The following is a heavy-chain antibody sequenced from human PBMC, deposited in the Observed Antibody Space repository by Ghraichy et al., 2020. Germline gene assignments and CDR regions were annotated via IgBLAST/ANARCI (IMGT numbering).Heavy chain of an antibody. CDR1: GGSITSYY. Sequence: SETLSLNCTVSGGSITSYYWTWIRQPPGRGLEYIAYIYNTGSTHYNPSLAGRVTISVDTSKKQFSLKVTSLTAADTAVYYCATDNYGSGSYYSVWGRGILVTVSS. CDR3: ATDNYGSGSYYSV. D-gene: IGHD3-10*01. V-gene: IGHV4-59*01. J-gene: IGHJ4*02. CDR2: IYNTGST.